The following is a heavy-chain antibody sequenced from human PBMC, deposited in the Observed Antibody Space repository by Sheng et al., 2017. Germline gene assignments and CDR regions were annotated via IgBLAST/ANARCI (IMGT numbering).Heavy chain of an antibody. CDR1: GFTFSSYA. CDR2: ISGSGSST. J-gene: IGHJ6*02. D-gene: IGHD3-22*01. V-gene: IGHV3-23*04. CDR3: ATTYYYDSSGYTRDYYYYAMDV. Sequence: EVQLVESGGGLVQPGGSLRLSCAASGFTFSSYAMSWVRQAPGKGLEWVSGISGSGSSTYYADSVKGRFTISRDNSKNTLYLQMNSLRAEDTAVYYCATTYYYDSSGYTRDYYYYAMDVWGQGTTVT.